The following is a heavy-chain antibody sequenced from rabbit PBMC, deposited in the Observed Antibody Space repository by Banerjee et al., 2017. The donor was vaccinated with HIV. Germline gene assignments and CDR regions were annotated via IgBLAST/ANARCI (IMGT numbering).Heavy chain of an antibody. Sequence: QEQLEESGGDLVKPEGSLTLTCTASGFAFSSNYWIYWVRQAPGKGLEWIACICTGSDITYYASWAKGRFTISKTSSTTVTLQMTSLTAADTATYFCASGGSGRLFNLWGPGTLVTVS. D-gene: IGHD1-1*01. CDR3: ASGGSGRLFNL. CDR2: ICTGSDIT. V-gene: IGHV1S45*01. CDR1: GFAFSSNYW. J-gene: IGHJ4*01.